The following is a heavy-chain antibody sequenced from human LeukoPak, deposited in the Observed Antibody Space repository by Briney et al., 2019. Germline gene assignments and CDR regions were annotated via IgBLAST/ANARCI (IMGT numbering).Heavy chain of an antibody. CDR1: GFTFDDYA. Sequence: GGSLRLSCAASGFTFDDYAMHWVRQVPGKGLEWVSGISWNSGSQSYADSVKGRFTISRDNAKNSLYLQMNSLRAEDTAIYYCTRVGYIDEGIDYWGQGTLVTVSS. D-gene: IGHD5-24*01. V-gene: IGHV3-9*01. CDR2: ISWNSGSQ. J-gene: IGHJ4*02. CDR3: TRVGYIDEGIDY.